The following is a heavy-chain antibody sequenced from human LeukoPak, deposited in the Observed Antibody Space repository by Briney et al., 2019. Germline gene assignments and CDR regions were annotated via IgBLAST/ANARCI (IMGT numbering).Heavy chain of an antibody. CDR3: VRNPEYGSGSSTWFDP. D-gene: IGHD3-10*01. J-gene: IGHJ5*02. V-gene: IGHV2-5*02. CDR1: GFSLTTSGVA. CDR2: IYWDDDK. Sequence: SGPTLLKPPQTLTLTCSFSGFSLTTSGVAVGWIRQPPGKALEWLAVIYWDDDKRYSPFLKSRLTISKDTSNNQVVLSMTNMEPVDTATYYCVRNPEYGSGSSTWFDPWGPGTLVTVSS.